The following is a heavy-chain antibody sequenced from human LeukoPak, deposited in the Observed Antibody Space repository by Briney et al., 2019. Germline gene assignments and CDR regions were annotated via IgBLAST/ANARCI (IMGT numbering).Heavy chain of an antibody. CDR3: ARVLGAPPGYDRDDAFDI. CDR1: GGSISSYY. CDR2: IYYSGST. Sequence: PSETLSLTCTVSGGSISSYYWSWIRQPPGKGLEWIGYIYYSGSTNYNPSLKSRVTISVDTSKNQFSLKLSSVTAADTAVYYCARVLGAPPGYDRDDAFDIWGQGTMVTVSS. D-gene: IGHD1-14*01. V-gene: IGHV4-59*01. J-gene: IGHJ3*02.